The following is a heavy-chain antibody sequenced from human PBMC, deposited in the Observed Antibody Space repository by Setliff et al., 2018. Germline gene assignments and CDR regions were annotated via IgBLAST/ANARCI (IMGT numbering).Heavy chain of an antibody. CDR2: IIPILGIA. V-gene: IGHV1-69*10. Sequence: SVKVSCKASGGTFSSYAISWVRQAPGQGLEWMGGIIPILGIANYAQKFQGRVTITADESTSTAYMELSSLRSEDTAVYYCASTYYYGSGSRYAFDIWGQGTMVTVSS. D-gene: IGHD3-10*01. J-gene: IGHJ3*02. CDR1: GGTFSSYA. CDR3: ASTYYYGSGSRYAFDI.